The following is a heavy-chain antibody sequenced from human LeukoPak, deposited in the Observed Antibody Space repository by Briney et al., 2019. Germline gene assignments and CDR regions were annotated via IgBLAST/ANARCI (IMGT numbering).Heavy chain of an antibody. CDR1: GFTFSNYA. CDR3: ARRGSPTDHAFDI. V-gene: IGHV3-23*01. Sequence: GGSLRLSCAASGFTFSNYAMSWVRQAPGKGLEWVSAINDSGGSTYYADSVKGRFTISRDNSKNTLYLQMNSLRAEDTAVYYCARRGSPTDHAFDIWGQGTMVTVSS. CDR2: INDSGGST. J-gene: IGHJ3*02. D-gene: IGHD3-16*01.